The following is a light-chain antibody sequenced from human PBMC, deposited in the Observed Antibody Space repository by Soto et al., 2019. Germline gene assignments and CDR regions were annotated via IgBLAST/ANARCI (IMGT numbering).Light chain of an antibody. V-gene: IGKV3-11*01. J-gene: IGKJ5*01. CDR3: QQCSICPIT. CDR1: QRVASNY. CDR2: DAS. Sequence: EIVLTQSRVPLAFSQGELATLSCRASQRVASNYLAWYQQKPGQAPRLLIYDASNRATGLPARFRGSGSGTDFTLTISSLQPEDFAVYYCQQCSICPITFGQGTRLEI.